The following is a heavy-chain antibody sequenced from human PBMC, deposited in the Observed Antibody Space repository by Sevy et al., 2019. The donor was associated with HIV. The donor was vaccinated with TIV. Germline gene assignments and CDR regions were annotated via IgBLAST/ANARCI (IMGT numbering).Heavy chain of an antibody. J-gene: IGHJ6*02. V-gene: IGHV1-2*02. CDR2: INPNSGGT. D-gene: IGHD2-15*01. CDR1: GYTFTGYY. Sequence: ASVKVSCKASGYTFTGYYMHWVRQAPGQGLEWMGWINPNSGGTNYAEKFQGRVTMTRDTSISTAYMELRRLRSDDTAVYYCARTPEGKYCSGGSCDYYYGMDVWGQGTTVTVSS. CDR3: ARTPEGKYCSGGSCDYYYGMDV.